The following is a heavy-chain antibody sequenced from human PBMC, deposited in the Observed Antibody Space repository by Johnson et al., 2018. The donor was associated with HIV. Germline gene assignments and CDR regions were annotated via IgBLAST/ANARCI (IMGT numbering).Heavy chain of an antibody. V-gene: IGHV3-23*03. D-gene: IGHD2-2*01. CDR1: GFSFDDYA. CDR3: ARGLQSMTVVVTRGAFDI. Sequence: VQLVESGGGLVQPGRSLRLSCAASGFSFDDYAMHLVRQAPGKGLEWVSVIYSGGSTYYADSVKGRFTISRDNSKNTLYLQMNSLRVEDTSVYYCARGLQSMTVVVTRGAFDIWGQGTMVTVSS. J-gene: IGHJ3*02. CDR2: IYSGGST.